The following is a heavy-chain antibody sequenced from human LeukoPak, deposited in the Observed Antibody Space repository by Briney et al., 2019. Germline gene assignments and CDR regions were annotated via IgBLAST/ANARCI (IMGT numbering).Heavy chain of an antibody. J-gene: IGHJ4*02. V-gene: IGHV1-18*01. CDR2: ISAYNGNT. CDR1: GYTVTSYG. CDR3: AREGNYYDSSGPDY. Sequence: ASVKLSCKASGYTVTSYGISWARQAPGQGLEWRGWISAYNGNTNYAQKLQGRITITTDASTSTAYLELRSLRSDDTAVYYCAREGNYYDSSGPDYWGQGTLVTVSS. D-gene: IGHD3-22*01.